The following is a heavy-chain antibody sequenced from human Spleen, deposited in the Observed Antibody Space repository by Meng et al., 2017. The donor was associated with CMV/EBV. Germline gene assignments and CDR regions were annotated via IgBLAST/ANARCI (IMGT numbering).Heavy chain of an antibody. CDR2: IKSKTDGGTT. J-gene: IGHJ4*02. V-gene: IGHV3-15*01. D-gene: IGHD3-22*01. CDR1: GFTFSNAW. Sequence: GGSLRLSCAASGFTFSNAWMSWVRQAPGKGLEWVGRIKSKTDGGTTDYAAPVKGRFTISRDDSKNTLYLQMNSLRAEDTVVYYCARDIYDSSGYQDYWGQGTLVTVSS. CDR3: ARDIYDSSGYQDY.